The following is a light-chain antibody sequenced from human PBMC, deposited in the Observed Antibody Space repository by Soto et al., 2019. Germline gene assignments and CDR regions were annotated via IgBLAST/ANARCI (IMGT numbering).Light chain of an antibody. Sequence: EIVLTQSPGTLSLSPGERATLSCRASQRVSSSYLAWYQQKPGQAPRLLIYGASSRATGIPDRFSGSGSGTDFTLTISRLEPEDFAVYYCQQHGSSLGFTFGPGTKVDI. CDR2: GAS. J-gene: IGKJ3*01. V-gene: IGKV3-20*01. CDR1: QRVSSSY. CDR3: QQHGSSLGFT.